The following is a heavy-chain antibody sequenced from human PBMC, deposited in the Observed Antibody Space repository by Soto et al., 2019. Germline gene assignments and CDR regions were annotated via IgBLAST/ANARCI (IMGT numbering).Heavy chain of an antibody. CDR2: IYYIGTT. CDR3: SRGSTYYGFLT. J-gene: IGHJ5*02. D-gene: IGHD3-10*01. V-gene: IGHV4-30-4*01. CDR1: GDSMGSGDYY. Sequence: QVQLQESGPGLVKPSQTLSLTCTVSGDSMGSGDYYWTWIRQPPGKGLEWIGYIYYIGTTFYNPSLESRVNISIDTSKNHFSLRRTSVTAAYTAVYYCSRGSTYYGFLTWGQGTLVTVSS.